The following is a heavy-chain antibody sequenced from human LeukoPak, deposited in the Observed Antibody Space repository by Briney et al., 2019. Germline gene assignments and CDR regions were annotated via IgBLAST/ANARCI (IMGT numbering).Heavy chain of an antibody. CDR2: ISSSRGNT. CDR1: GFTFGSYS. J-gene: IGHJ6*02. D-gene: IGHD2-15*01. Sequence: GGSLRLSCAASGFTFGSYSMNWVRQAPGKGLEWVSSISSSRGNTYYADSVKGRFTISRDNAKNSLYLQMNSLRAEDTAVYYCASWDCSGGSCYSGVGYYYGMDVWGQGTTVTVSS. V-gene: IGHV3-21*01. CDR3: ASWDCSGGSCYSGVGYYYGMDV.